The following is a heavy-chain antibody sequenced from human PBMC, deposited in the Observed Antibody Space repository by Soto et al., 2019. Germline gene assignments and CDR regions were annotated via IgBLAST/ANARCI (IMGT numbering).Heavy chain of an antibody. D-gene: IGHD3-3*01. V-gene: IGHV3-23*01. J-gene: IGHJ6*03. CDR3: TRSVNYYMDV. CDR1: GFTFSSYA. CDR2: ISGGGGST. Sequence: GGSLRLSCAVSGFTFSSYAMSWVRQAPGKGLEWVSAISGGGGSTYYADSVKGRFAISRDESKNSLSLQMNSLKTEDTAVYYCTRSVNYYMDVWGKGTTVTVSS.